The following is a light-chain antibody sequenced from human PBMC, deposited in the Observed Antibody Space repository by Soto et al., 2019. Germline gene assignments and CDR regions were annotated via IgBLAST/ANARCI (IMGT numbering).Light chain of an antibody. CDR2: EVS. CDR3: SSYAGSNNFDV. CDR1: ISYVCGYNY. Sequence: QSALAHPPSASRSPVHSVTISFTGTISYVCGYNYVSWYQQHPVKAPKLFIYEVSKLPSVFPYLFSGSKSGNTSSPTVSGLKAEDEADYYCSSYAGSNNFDVFGTGTKVTV. V-gene: IGLV2-8*01. J-gene: IGLJ1*01.